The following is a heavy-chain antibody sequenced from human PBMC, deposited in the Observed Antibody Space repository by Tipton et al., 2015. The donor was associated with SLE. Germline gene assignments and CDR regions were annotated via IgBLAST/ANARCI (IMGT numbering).Heavy chain of an antibody. CDR2: IHSSGST. D-gene: IGHD1-26*01. Sequence: TLSLTCTVFGGSISSYYWRWIRQPAGKGLEWIGQIHSSGSTSYNPSLKSRVSLSVDMSKNQVSLKLSSVTAADTALYYCARHFSGSYSFDYWGQGKLVTVSS. V-gene: IGHV4-4*07. CDR1: GGSISSYY. CDR3: ARHFSGSYSFDY. J-gene: IGHJ4*02.